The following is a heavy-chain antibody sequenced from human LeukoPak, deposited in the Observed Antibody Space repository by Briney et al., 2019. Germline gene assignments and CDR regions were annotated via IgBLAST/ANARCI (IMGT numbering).Heavy chain of an antibody. CDR3: ARGLTVTPDYYYYGMDV. Sequence: GGSLRLSCAASGFTVSDNYMSWVRQAPGKGLEWVSVIYSGGNTYYAGSVKGRFTISRGNSKNTVYLQMNSLRVEDTAVYYCARGLTVTPDYYYYGMDVWGQGTTVTVSS. D-gene: IGHD4-23*01. CDR2: IYSGGNT. J-gene: IGHJ6*02. V-gene: IGHV3-66*01. CDR1: GFTVSDNY.